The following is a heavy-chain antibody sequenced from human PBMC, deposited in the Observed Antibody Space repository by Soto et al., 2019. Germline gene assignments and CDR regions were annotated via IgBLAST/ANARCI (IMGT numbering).Heavy chain of an antibody. V-gene: IGHV3-23*01. CDR3: ADLSRYCTSSNCD. D-gene: IGHD2-2*01. CDR2: IGTSAST. J-gene: IGHJ4*02. Sequence: DVRLLESGGGLVQPGGSLRLSCAASGFNFSSYSMSWVRQAPGKGLEWVSTIGTSASTYYGDSVRGRFTISRDNSRNTLYLQMNSLRAEVTAVYYCADLSRYCTSSNCDWGQGTLVTVSS. CDR1: GFNFSSYS.